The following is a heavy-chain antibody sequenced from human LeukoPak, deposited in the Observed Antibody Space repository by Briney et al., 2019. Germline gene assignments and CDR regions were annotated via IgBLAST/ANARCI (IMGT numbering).Heavy chain of an antibody. D-gene: IGHD3-16*01. CDR1: GGSVSSGSSY. CDR2: IYYSGST. J-gene: IGHJ4*02. V-gene: IGHV4-61*01. Sequence: SETLSLTCTVSGGSVSSGSSYWSWIRPPPGKGLEWIGYIYYSGSTNYNPSLKSRVTISVDTSKNQFSLKLSSVTAADTAVYYCARWPLRGLFDYWGQGTLVTVSS. CDR3: ARWPLRGLFDY.